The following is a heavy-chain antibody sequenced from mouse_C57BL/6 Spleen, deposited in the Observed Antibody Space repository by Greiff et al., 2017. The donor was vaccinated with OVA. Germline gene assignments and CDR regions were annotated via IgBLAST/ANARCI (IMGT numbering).Heavy chain of an antibody. CDR2: INPSNGGT. CDR1: GYTFTSYW. CDR3: ARGATVVATDFDY. D-gene: IGHD1-1*01. Sequence: QVQLQQPGTELVKPGASVKLSCKASGYTFTSYWMHWVKQRPGQGLEWIGNINPSNGGTSYNEKFKSKATLTVDKSSSTAYMQLSSLTSEDSAVYYCARGATVVATDFDYWGQGTTLTVSS. V-gene: IGHV1-53*01. J-gene: IGHJ2*01.